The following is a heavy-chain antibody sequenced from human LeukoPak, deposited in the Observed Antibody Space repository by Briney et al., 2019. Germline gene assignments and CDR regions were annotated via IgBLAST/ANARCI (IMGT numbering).Heavy chain of an antibody. CDR3: ARGMIVVPGAFDI. D-gene: IGHD3-22*01. CDR2: IYHSGST. V-gene: IGHV4-39*07. Sequence: PSETLSLTCTVSGGSISSSSYYWGWIRQPPGKGLEWIGEIYHSGSTNYNPSLKSRVTISVDKSKNQFSLKLSSVTAADTAVYYCARGMIVVPGAFDIWGQGTMVTVSS. J-gene: IGHJ3*02. CDR1: GGSISSSSYY.